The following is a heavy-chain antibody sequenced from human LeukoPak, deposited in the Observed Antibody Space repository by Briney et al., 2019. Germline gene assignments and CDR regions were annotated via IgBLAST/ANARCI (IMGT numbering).Heavy chain of an antibody. CDR2: IYPSGNT. CDR1: GDFVNNYY. Sequence: SETLSLTCNVSGDFVNNYYWSWIRQPAGKGLEWIGRIYPSGNTNYNPSLKSRVTISVDTSKNQFSLKLSSVTAADTAVYYCARDFWSGYWFDPWGQGTLVTVSS. J-gene: IGHJ5*02. CDR3: ARDFWSGYWFDP. D-gene: IGHD3-3*01. V-gene: IGHV4-4*07.